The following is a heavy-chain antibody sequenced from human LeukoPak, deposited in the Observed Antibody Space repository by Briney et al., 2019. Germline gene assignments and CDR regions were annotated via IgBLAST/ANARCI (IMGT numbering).Heavy chain of an antibody. CDR3: AKDLVPGPSLGFDY. D-gene: IGHD6-13*01. CDR1: GFTFDDYA. J-gene: IGHJ4*02. V-gene: IGHV3-9*01. CDR2: ISWNSGSI. Sequence: GGSLRLSYAASGFTFDDYAMHWVRQAPGKGLEWVSGISWNSGSIGYADSVKGRFTISRDNAKNSLYLQMNSLRAEDTALYYCAKDLVPGPSLGFDYWGQGTLVTVSS.